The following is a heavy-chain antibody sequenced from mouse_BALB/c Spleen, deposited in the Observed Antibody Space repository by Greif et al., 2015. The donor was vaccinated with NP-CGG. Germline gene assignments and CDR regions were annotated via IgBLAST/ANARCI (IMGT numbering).Heavy chain of an antibody. D-gene: IGHD4-1*01. CDR1: GYTFTNYW. V-gene: IGHV1-63*02. J-gene: IGHJ4*01. Sequence: QVQLQQSGAELVRPGTSVKISCKASGYTFTNYWLGCVKQRPGHGLEWIGDIYPGGGYTNYNEKFKGKATLTADTSSSTAYMQLSSLTSEDSAVYFCARGRTGTFSMDYWGQGTSVTVSS. CDR3: ARGRTGTFSMDY. CDR2: IYPGGGYT.